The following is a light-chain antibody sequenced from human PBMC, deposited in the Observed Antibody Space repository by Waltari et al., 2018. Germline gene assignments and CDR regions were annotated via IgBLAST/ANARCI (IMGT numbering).Light chain of an antibody. V-gene: IGLV2-23*02. CDR1: ISGGGNSDF. Sequence: QSALTQPASVSGAPGQSITISCTATISGGGNSDFVSWYQHHPGKVPKLLIYEVIKRPSNISDRFTGSRSGNTASLSISGLQADDEADYYCCSYVQKDIWLFGRGTKVTV. CDR3: CSYVQKDIWL. CDR2: EVI. J-gene: IGLJ3*02.